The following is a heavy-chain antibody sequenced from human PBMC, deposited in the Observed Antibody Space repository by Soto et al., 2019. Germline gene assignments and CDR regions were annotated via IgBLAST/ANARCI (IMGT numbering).Heavy chain of an antibody. CDR1: GFTFSRYG. CDR2: IFYDGSRK. CDR3: VREESDNDGNWFDP. J-gene: IGHJ5*02. V-gene: IGHV3-33*01. Sequence: QVQLVESGGGVVQPGRSLKLSCAASGFTFSRYGMHWVRQAPGKGLEWVAVIFYDGSRKEYAASLKGRFTISRDNSKNTLYLQMISLRAEDTAMYDCVREESDNDGNWFDPWGQGTLVTVSS. D-gene: IGHD5-12*01.